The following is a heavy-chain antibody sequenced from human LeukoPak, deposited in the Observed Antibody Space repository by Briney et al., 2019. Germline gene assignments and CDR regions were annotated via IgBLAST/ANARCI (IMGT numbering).Heavy chain of an antibody. V-gene: IGHV3-23*01. CDR3: ARSRGPGTHWFDP. Sequence: PGGSLRLSCAASGFTFNTYALSWVRQAPGKGLEWVSTLSDGTYYADSVQGRFTISRDNSKNTLYLQMDSLTTDDTAIYFCARSRGPGTHWFDPWGQGTQVTVSS. J-gene: IGHJ5*02. D-gene: IGHD3-10*01. CDR2: LSDGT. CDR1: GFTFNTYA.